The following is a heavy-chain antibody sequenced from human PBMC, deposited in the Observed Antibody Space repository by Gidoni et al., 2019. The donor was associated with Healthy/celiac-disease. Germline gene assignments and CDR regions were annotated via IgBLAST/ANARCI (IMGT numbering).Heavy chain of an antibody. J-gene: IGHJ6*02. CDR2: IIPILGIA. Sequence: QVQLVQSGAEVKKPGSSVQVSCKASGGTFSSYAISWVRQAPGQGLEWMGRIIPILGIANYAQKFQGRVTITADKSTSTAYMELSSLRSEDTAVYYCARDEGGYYYYGMDVWGQGTTVTVSS. V-gene: IGHV1-69*09. CDR3: ARDEGGYYYYGMDV. D-gene: IGHD3-16*01. CDR1: GGTFSSYA.